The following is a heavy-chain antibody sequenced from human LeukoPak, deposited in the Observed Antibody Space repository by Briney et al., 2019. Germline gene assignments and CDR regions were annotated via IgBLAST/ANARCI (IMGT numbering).Heavy chain of an antibody. CDR3: ARDKVYYGMDV. CDR2: IYTSGST. CDR1: GGSLSSYY. V-gene: IGHV4-4*07. J-gene: IGHJ6*02. Sequence: SETLSLTCTVSGGSLSSYYWSWVRQPAGKGLEWIGRIYTSGSTNYNPSLKSRVTMSVDTSKNQFSLKLSSVTAADTAVYYCARDKVYYGMDVWGQGTTVTVSS.